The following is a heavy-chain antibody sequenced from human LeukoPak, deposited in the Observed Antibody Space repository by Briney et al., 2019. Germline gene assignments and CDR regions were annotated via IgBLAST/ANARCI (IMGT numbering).Heavy chain of an antibody. CDR3: ARGNYSDGMDV. CDR2: ISSSGCNI. Sequence: GGPLTLSCGVSGFTFSHYYMSWLRQAPGKGLEGVSYISSSGCNILCADSVKGRFPITRHNAKNSVYLKMNSLRADDTAVFFLARGNYSDGMDVWGKGTTVTVSS. V-gene: IGHV3-11*01. CDR1: GFTFSHYY. D-gene: IGHD3-22*01. J-gene: IGHJ6*04.